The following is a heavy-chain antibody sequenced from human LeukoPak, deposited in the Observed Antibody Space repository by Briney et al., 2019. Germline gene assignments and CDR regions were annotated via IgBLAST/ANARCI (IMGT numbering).Heavy chain of an antibody. D-gene: IGHD3-3*01. CDR2: ISSSSSYI. CDR3: ARDAPYYDFWSGYPHWFDP. CDR1: GFTFSTYG. V-gene: IGHV3-21*01. J-gene: IGHJ5*02. Sequence: GGSLRLSCAASGFTFSTYGMNWVRQAPGKGLEWVSSISSSSSYIYYADSVKGRFTISRDNAKNSLYLQMNSLRAEDTAVYYCARDAPYYDFWSGYPHWFDPWGQGTRVTVSS.